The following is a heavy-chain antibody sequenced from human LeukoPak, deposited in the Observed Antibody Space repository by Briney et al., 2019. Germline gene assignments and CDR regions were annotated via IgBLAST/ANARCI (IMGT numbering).Heavy chain of an antibody. V-gene: IGHV3-23*01. CDR2: IGGSGGST. D-gene: IGHD7-27*01. CDR3: AKGWGKFDY. J-gene: IGHJ4*02. Sequence: PGGSLRLSCAASGLTFSSYAMSWVRQAPGKGLEWVSVIGGSGGSTYYADSVKGRFTISRDNSKNTLYLRMNSLRAEDTAVYYCAKGWGKFDYWGQGTLVTVSS. CDR1: GLTFSSYA.